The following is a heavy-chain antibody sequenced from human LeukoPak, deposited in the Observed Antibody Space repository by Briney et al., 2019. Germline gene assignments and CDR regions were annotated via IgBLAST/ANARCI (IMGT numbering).Heavy chain of an antibody. CDR2: LSSGGSHT. CDR1: GFTFSGYS. J-gene: IGHJ4*02. V-gene: IGHV3-23*01. CDR3: ATLPLVGTYFDY. Sequence: PGGSLRLSCAASGFTFSGYSMSWVRQAPGKGLEWVSTLSSGGSHTDYADSVKGRFTISRDYSKNTLYLQMDSLRAEDTAVYYCATLPLVGTYFDYWGQGTLVTVSS. D-gene: IGHD1-26*01.